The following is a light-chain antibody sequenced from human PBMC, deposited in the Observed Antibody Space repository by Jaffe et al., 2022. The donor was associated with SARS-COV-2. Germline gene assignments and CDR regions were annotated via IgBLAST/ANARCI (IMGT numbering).Light chain of an antibody. V-gene: IGLV1-51*02. CDR2: ENN. J-gene: IGLJ3*02. Sequence: QSVLTQPPSVSAAPGQKVTISCSGSSSNIGNNFVSWYQQLPGTPPKLLIYENNKRPSGIPDRFSGSKSGTSATLGITGLQTGDEADYYCGTRDSSVSAGLSAGVFGGGTKLTVL. CDR1: SSNIGNNF. CDR3: GTRDSSVSAGLSAGV.